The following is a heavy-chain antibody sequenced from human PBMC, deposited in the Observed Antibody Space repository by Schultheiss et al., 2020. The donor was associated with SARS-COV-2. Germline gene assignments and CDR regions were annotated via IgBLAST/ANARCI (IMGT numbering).Heavy chain of an antibody. D-gene: IGHD6-13*01. CDR3: ARDRVGATAGRGGWSDP. Sequence: GGSLRLSCSASGFTFSSYAMHWVRQAPGKGLEYVSAISSNGGSTYYADSVKGRFTISRDNSANALYLQMNSLRDEDTALYYCARDRVGATAGRGGWSDPWGQGTLVTVSS. V-gene: IGHV3-64*04. J-gene: IGHJ5*02. CDR1: GFTFSSYA. CDR2: ISSNGGST.